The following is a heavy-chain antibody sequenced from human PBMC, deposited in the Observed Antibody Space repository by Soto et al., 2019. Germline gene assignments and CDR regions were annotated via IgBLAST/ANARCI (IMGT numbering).Heavy chain of an antibody. CDR3: AKDWKGAAAHYYYYGMDV. V-gene: IGHV3-30*18. CDR2: ISYDGSNK. J-gene: IGHJ6*02. D-gene: IGHD6-13*01. Sequence: GGSLRLSCAASGFTFSSYGMHWGRQAPGKGLEWVAVISYDGSNKYYADSVKGRFTISRDNSKNTLYLQMNGLRAEDTAVYYCAKDWKGAAAHYYYYGMDVWGQGTTVTVSS. CDR1: GFTFSSYG.